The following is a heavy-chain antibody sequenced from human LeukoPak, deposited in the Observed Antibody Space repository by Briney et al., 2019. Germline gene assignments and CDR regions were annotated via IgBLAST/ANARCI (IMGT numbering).Heavy chain of an antibody. CDR2: INYTGST. J-gene: IGHJ5*02. CDR1: GGSFSGFY. D-gene: IGHD6-25*01. V-gene: IGHV4-34*01. CDR3: ARVAGYLPTRWFDP. Sequence: PSDTLSLTCAVYGGSFSGFYWSWIRHVPGKGLEWIGEINYTGSTSYNPSLKSRVTISVDTSQNQFFLPLTSVTAADTAVYYCARVAGYLPTRWFDPWGQGTHVTVSS.